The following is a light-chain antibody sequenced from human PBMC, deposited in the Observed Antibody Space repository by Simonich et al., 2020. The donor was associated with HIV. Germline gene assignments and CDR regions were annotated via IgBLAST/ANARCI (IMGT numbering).Light chain of an antibody. CDR3: SSYTSSSTVV. V-gene: IGLV2-14*03. CDR2: DVS. CDR1: SSDVGGYNY. J-gene: IGLJ2*01. Sequence: QSALTQPASVSGSPGQSITISCTGTSSDVGGYNYVSWYQQHPGTAPKLLIYDVSNRPSGVSNRFSGSKSGNPASLTISGLQAEDEADYYCSSYTSSSTVVFGGGTKLTVL.